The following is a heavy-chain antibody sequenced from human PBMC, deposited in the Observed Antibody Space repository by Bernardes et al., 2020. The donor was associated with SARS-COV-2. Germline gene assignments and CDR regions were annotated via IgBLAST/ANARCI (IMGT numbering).Heavy chain of an antibody. CDR3: ARAGSSLTYYYYGMDV. V-gene: IGHV1-18*01. CDR1: GYTFNRHG. CDR2: ISVYNGNT. J-gene: IGHJ6*02. D-gene: IGHD6-6*01. Sequence: ASVKVSCKASGYTFNRHGISWVRQAPGQGLEWLGWISVYNGNTNYGQKVQGRVTMTADTSTNTAYMELSRLRSDDTAVYYCARAGSSLTYYYYGMDVWGQGTTVTVSS.